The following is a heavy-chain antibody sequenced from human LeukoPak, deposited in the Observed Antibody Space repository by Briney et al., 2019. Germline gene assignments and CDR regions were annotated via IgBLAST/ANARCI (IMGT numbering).Heavy chain of an antibody. V-gene: IGHV4-4*07. CDR3: ARDALRLGFDY. J-gene: IGHJ4*02. CDR1: GGSISSYY. Sequence: PSETLSLTCTVSGGSISSYYWSWMRQPAGKGLEWIGRIYTSGSTNYNPSLKSRVTMSVDTSKNQFSLKLSSVTAADTAVYYLARDALRLGFDYWGQGTLVTVSS. D-gene: IGHD3-16*01. CDR2: IYTSGST.